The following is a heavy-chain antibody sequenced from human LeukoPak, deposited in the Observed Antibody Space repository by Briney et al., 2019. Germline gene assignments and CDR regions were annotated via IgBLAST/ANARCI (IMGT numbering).Heavy chain of an antibody. V-gene: IGHV3-23*01. D-gene: IGHD6-13*01. CDR3: AKVGSWSKLDFDY. CDR1: GFTFSTYA. CDR2: ISGSGVIT. J-gene: IGHJ4*02. Sequence: GGSLRLSCAAPGFTFSTYAMSWVRQAPGKGLEWVSVISGSGVITNYADSVKGRFTISRDNSENTLYLQMNSLRAEDTAVYYCAKVGSWSKLDFDYWGQGILVTVSS.